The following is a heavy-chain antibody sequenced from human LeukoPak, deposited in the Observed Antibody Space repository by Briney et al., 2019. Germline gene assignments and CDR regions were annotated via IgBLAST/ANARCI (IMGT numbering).Heavy chain of an antibody. CDR1: GYTFTGYY. J-gene: IGHJ6*02. Sequence: ASVKVSCKASGYTFTGYYMPWVRQAPGQGLEWMGRINPNSGGTNYAQKFQGRVTMTRDTSISTAYMELSRLRSDDTAVYYCARDLGDFWSGDTYYYGMNVWGQGTTVTVSS. CDR2: INPNSGGT. V-gene: IGHV1-2*06. D-gene: IGHD3-3*01. CDR3: ARDLGDFWSGDTYYYGMNV.